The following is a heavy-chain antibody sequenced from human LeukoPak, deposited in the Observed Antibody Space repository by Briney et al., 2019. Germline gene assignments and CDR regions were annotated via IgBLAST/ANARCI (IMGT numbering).Heavy chain of an antibody. CDR2: ISGGGYP. Sequence: PGGSLRLSCAASGFTFSNYAMYWVRQAPGKGLQWVSGISGGGYPYYADSVKGRLTISRDNSKNTLYLQINSLRAEDTAKYFCAKDEGGSLEAPYPALDFWGQGTAVTVSS. J-gene: IGHJ3*01. CDR1: GFTFSNYA. D-gene: IGHD3-16*01. CDR3: AKDEGGSLEAPYPALDF. V-gene: IGHV3-23*01.